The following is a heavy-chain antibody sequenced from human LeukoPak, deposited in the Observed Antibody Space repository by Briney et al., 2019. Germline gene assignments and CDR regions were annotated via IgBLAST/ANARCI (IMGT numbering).Heavy chain of an antibody. D-gene: IGHD6-13*01. CDR2: INPSGGST. Sequence: ASVKVSCKASGYTFTSYYMHWVRQAPGQGLEWMGIINPSGGSTSYAQKFQGRVTMTRDTSTSTVYMELSSLRSEDTAVYYCARSSGTGYSSSHSQNFWGQGTLVTVSS. J-gene: IGHJ4*02. CDR1: GYTFTSYY. CDR3: ARSSGTGYSSSHSQNF. V-gene: IGHV1-46*01.